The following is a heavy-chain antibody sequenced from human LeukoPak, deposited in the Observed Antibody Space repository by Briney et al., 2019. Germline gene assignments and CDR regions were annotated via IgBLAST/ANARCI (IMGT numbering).Heavy chain of an antibody. D-gene: IGHD5-18*01. J-gene: IGHJ5*02. CDR3: ARDAQLWSNWFDP. CDR2: ISSSGSTI. V-gene: IGHV3-11*04. Sequence: PVGSLRLSCAASGFTFSDYYMSWIRQAPGKGLGWVSYISSSGSTIYYADSVKGRFTISRDNAKNSLYLQMNSLRAEDTAVYYCARDAQLWSNWFDPWGQGTLVTVSS. CDR1: GFTFSDYY.